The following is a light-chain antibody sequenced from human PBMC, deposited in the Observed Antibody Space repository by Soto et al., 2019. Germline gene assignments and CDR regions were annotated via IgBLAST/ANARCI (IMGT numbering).Light chain of an antibody. CDR1: QSVGSN. CDR3: QQYTNWPTNT. Sequence: EIVRTQSPATLSVSPGERATVSSRASQSVGSNLAWYQQKPCQAPRLIVSGASTRATGIAARFNGGGSGTEFTHTISSLQSEDFAVYYCQQYTNWPTNTFGQGTRLEIK. V-gene: IGKV3-15*01. J-gene: IGKJ5*01. CDR2: GAS.